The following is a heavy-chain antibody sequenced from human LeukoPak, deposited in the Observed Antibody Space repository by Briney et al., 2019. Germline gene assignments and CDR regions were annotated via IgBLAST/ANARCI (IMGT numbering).Heavy chain of an antibody. CDR2: TYYSGST. D-gene: IGHD6-19*01. Sequence: PSETLSLTCTVSGDSISSYYWSWIRQPPGKGLEWIGYTYYSGSTNYNPSLKSRVTISVDTSKNQLSLKLSSVTAADTAVYYCARAKKAVAGFFDYWGQGTLVTVSS. V-gene: IGHV4-59*01. CDR1: GDSISSYY. J-gene: IGHJ4*02. CDR3: ARAKKAVAGFFDY.